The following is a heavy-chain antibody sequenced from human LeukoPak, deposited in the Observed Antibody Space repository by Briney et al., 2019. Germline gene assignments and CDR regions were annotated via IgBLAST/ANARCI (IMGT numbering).Heavy chain of an antibody. Sequence: GGSLRLSCAASGFTFDDYGMSWVRQAPGKGLEWVAGINWNGGSTGYADSVKGRFTISRDNAKNSLYLQMNSLRAEDTALYYCARGWEQQLVSITMIDLGAFDIWGLGTMVTVSS. J-gene: IGHJ3*02. CDR1: GFTFDDYG. V-gene: IGHV3-20*04. CDR2: INWNGGST. D-gene: IGHD6-13*01. CDR3: ARGWEQQLVSITMIDLGAFDI.